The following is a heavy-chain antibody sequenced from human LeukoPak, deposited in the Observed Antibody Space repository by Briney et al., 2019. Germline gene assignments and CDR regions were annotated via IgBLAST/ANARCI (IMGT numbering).Heavy chain of an antibody. CDR3: ARLGPVGYSYALKTPNWFDP. V-gene: IGHV3-7*01. CDR1: GFTFSSYW. Sequence: GGSLTLSCAASGFTFSSYWMSWVRQAPGKGLEWVAKIKTDGSEKYYVGSVKGRFTISRDNAKNSLYLQMNSLRAEDTAVYYCARLGPVGYSYALKTPNWFDPWGQGTLVTVSS. D-gene: IGHD5-18*01. CDR2: IKTDGSEK. J-gene: IGHJ5*02.